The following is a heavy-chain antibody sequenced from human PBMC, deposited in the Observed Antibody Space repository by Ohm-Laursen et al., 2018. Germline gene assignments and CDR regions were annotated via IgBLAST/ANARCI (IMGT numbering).Heavy chain of an antibody. V-gene: IGHV4-38-2*01. Sequence: GTLSLTCAVSGYSISSGYYWGWIRQPPGKGLEWIGSIYHSGSTYYNPSLKSRVTISVDTSKNQFSLKLSSVTAADTAVYYCARGRGYGDLNWFDPWGQGTLVTVSS. D-gene: IGHD4-17*01. J-gene: IGHJ5*02. CDR3: ARGRGYGDLNWFDP. CDR1: GYSISSGYY. CDR2: IYHSGST.